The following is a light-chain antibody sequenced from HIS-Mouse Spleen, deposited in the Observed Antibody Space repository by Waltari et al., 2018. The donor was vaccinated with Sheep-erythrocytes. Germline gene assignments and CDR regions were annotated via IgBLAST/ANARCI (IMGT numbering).Light chain of an antibody. CDR3: QQSYSTPPLT. CDR1: QSISSY. Sequence: DPVSITCRASQSISSYLNWYQQKPGKAPKLLIYAASSLQSGVPSRFSGSGSGTDFTLTISSLQPEDFATYYCQQSYSTPPLTFGGRTKVEIK. CDR2: AAS. V-gene: IGKV1-39*01. J-gene: IGKJ4*01.